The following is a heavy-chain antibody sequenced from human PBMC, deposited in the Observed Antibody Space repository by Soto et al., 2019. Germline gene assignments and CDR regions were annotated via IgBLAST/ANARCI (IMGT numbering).Heavy chain of an antibody. Sequence: SETLSLTCAVSGDSISSTNWWTWLRQPPGKGLEWIGEIYHSGNTNYNPSLESRVTLSIDKSKNQFSLRLSSVTAADTAVYYCARGIPTSRGVIVIVYYLGSWGQGSLVTVSS. CDR3: ARGIPTSRGVIVIVYYLGS. D-gene: IGHD3-10*01. J-gene: IGHJ4*02. CDR2: IYHSGNT. V-gene: IGHV4-4*02. CDR1: GDSISSTNW.